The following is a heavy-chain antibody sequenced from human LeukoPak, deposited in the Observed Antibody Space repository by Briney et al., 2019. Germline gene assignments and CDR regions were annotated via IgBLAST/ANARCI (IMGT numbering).Heavy chain of an antibody. CDR2: IKQDGSET. CDR1: GFTFSNYR. CDR3: ARDFAAAVG. Sequence: PGGSLRLSCAASGFTFSNYRMSWVRQAPGKGLEWVANIKQDGSETHYVDSVRGRFIVSRDNAVFLQMNSLGVEDTAICYCARDFAAAVGWGQGTLVTVSS. D-gene: IGHD2-15*01. J-gene: IGHJ4*02. V-gene: IGHV3-7*01.